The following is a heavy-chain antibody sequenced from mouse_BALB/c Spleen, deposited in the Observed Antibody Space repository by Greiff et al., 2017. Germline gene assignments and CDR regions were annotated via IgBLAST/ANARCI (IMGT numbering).Heavy chain of an antibody. CDR3: ARSDLLRGGAWFAY. V-gene: IGHV5-17*02. CDR1: GFTFSSFG. D-gene: IGHD1-1*01. Sequence: EVNLVESGGGLVQPGGSRKLSCAASGFTFSSFGMHWVRQAPEKGLEWVAYISSGSSTIYYADTVKGRFTISRDNPKNTLFLQMTSLRSEDTAMYYCARSDLLRGGAWFAYWGQGTLVTVSA. J-gene: IGHJ3*01. CDR2: ISSGSSTI.